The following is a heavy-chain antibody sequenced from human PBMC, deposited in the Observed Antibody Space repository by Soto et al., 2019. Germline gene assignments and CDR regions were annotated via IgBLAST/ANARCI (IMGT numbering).Heavy chain of an antibody. J-gene: IGHJ6*02. CDR3: ARVQAGPGIYNYYGLDV. D-gene: IGHD6-19*01. Sequence: SVKVSCKASGGTFSNYAISWVRQAPGEGLEWMGGIVPIFGTVNYAQKFQGRVTITADESTTTAYMELSSLISEDTAVYYCARVQAGPGIYNYYGLDVWGQGTTVTVSS. V-gene: IGHV1-69*13. CDR1: GGTFSNYA. CDR2: IVPIFGTV.